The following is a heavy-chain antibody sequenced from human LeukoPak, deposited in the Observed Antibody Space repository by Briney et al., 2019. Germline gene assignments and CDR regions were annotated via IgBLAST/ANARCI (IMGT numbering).Heavy chain of an antibody. J-gene: IGHJ6*03. CDR2: INSSSSYK. CDR3: ARRLGDYYYYMDV. Sequence: PGGSLRLSCAAAGFTFSNFWMSWVRQAPGKGLGGVSAINSSSSYKYYADSVKGRFTISRDNAKNSLYLQMHSLRAEDTAVYSCARRLGDYYYYMDVWGKGTTVTVSS. D-gene: IGHD3-22*01. V-gene: IGHV3-21*01. CDR1: GFTFSNFW.